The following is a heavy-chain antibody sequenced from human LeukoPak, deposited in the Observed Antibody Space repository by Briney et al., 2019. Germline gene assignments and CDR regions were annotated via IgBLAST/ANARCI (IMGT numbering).Heavy chain of an antibody. CDR2: ISWNSGSI. CDR3: AKDEFVASDFTGAFDV. V-gene: IGHV3-9*03. J-gene: IGHJ3*01. CDR1: GFTFDDYA. Sequence: GGSLRLSCAASGFTFDDYAMHWVRQAPGKGLEWVAGISWNSGSIGYADSVKGRFTISRDNAKNSLYLQMNSLRAEDMALYYCAKDEFVASDFTGAFDVWGQGTMVTVSS. D-gene: IGHD2-8*02.